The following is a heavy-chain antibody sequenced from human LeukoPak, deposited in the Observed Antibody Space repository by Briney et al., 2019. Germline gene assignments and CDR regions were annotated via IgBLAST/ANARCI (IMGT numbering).Heavy chain of an antibody. V-gene: IGHV4-61*02. Sequence: SETLSLTCTVSGGSISSSSYYWGWIRQPAGKGLEWIGRIYTSGSTNYNPSLKSRVTMSVDTSKNQFSLKLSSVTAADTAAYYCARGRFGELSWFDPWGQGTLVTVSS. J-gene: IGHJ5*02. CDR3: ARGRFGELSWFDP. D-gene: IGHD3-10*01. CDR2: IYTSGST. CDR1: GGSISSSSYY.